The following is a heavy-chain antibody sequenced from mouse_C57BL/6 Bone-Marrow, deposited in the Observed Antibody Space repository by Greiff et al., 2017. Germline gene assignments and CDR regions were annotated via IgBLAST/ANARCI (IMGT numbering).Heavy chain of an antibody. Sequence: QVQLKQPGTELVKPGASVKLSCKASGYTFTSYWMHWVKQRPGQGLEWIGNINPSNGGTNYNEKFKSKATLTVDKSSSTAYMQLSSLTSKESAVYYCARWGWLLREDYWGQGTSVTVSS. V-gene: IGHV1-53*01. CDR1: GYTFTSYW. CDR3: ARWGWLLREDY. D-gene: IGHD2-3*01. CDR2: INPSNGGT. J-gene: IGHJ4*01.